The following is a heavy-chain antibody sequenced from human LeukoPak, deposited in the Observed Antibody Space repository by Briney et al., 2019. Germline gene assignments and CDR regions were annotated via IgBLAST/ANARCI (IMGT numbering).Heavy chain of an antibody. J-gene: IGHJ3*02. V-gene: IGHV3-53*01. CDR3: ARVSSIAAAAGAFDI. CDR1: GFTVSNNY. CDR2: IYSGGST. D-gene: IGHD6-13*01. Sequence: GGSLRLSCVVSGFTVSNNYMSWVRQAPGKGLEWVLVIYSGGSTYYADSVKGRFTISRDNSKNTLYLQMNSLRAEDTAVYYCARVSSIAAAAGAFDIWGQGTMVTVSS.